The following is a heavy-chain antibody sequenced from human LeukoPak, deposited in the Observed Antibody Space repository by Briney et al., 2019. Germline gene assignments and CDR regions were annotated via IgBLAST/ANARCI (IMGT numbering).Heavy chain of an antibody. CDR2: ISGSGGST. CDR1: GFTFSNYW. D-gene: IGHD2-2*01. Sequence: TGGSLRLSCTASGFTFSNYWMSWVRQAPGKGLEWVSAISGSGGSTYYADSVKGRFTISRDNSKNTLYLQMNSLRAEDTAVYYCAKDGRQLLIDYWGQGTLVTVSS. V-gene: IGHV3-23*01. CDR3: AKDGRQLLIDY. J-gene: IGHJ4*02.